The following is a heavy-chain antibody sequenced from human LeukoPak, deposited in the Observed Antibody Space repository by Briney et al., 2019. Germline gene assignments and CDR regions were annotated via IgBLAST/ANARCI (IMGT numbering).Heavy chain of an antibody. V-gene: IGHV1-2*02. CDR3: ARARPRPGAGYDPRQEFDY. Sequence: ASVKVSCKASGYTFTGYYMHWVRQAPGQGLEWMGWINPNSGGTNYAQKFQGRVTMTRDTSISTAYMEPSRLRSDDTAVYYCARARPRPGAGYDPRQEFDYWGQGTLVTVSS. CDR2: INPNSGGT. D-gene: IGHD5-12*01. CDR1: GYTFTGYY. J-gene: IGHJ4*02.